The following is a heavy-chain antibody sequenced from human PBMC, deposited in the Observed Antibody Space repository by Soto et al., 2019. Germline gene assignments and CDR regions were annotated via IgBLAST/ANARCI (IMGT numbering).Heavy chain of an antibody. CDR3: AKRPYGSSWYAGGMDV. CDR2: ISGSGGST. Sequence: EVQLLESGGGLVQPGGSLRLSCAASGFTFSSYAMNWVRQAPGKGLEWVSGISGSGGSTYYADSVKGRFTISRDNSKNTLYLQMNSLRAEDTTVYYCAKRPYGSSWYAGGMDVWGQGTTVTVSS. J-gene: IGHJ6*02. CDR1: GFTFSSYA. V-gene: IGHV3-23*01. D-gene: IGHD6-13*01.